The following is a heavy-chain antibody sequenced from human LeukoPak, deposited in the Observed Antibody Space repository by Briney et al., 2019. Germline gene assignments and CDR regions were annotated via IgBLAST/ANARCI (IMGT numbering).Heavy chain of an antibody. J-gene: IGHJ3*02. CDR2: IRGGGGVT. CDR3: AKCSASYYNDAFDI. V-gene: IGHV3-23*01. D-gene: IGHD3-10*01. Sequence: PGGSPRLSCAASGFTFDNYAMNWVRQAPGKGLEWVSYIRGGGGVTRYSDSVKDRFTISRDNSKNTLYLQMNSLRAEDTAIYYCAKCSASYYNDAFDIWGRGTMVTVSS. CDR1: GFTFDNYA.